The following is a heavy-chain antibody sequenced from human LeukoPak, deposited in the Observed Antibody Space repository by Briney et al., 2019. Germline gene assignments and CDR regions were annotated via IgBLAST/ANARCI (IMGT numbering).Heavy chain of an antibody. CDR2: ISSSGFNI. CDR3: AKGGSSSWFHFDY. D-gene: IGHD6-13*01. CDR1: GFTFSSYE. V-gene: IGHV3-48*03. J-gene: IGHJ4*02. Sequence: PGGSLRLSCAVSGFTFSSYEMNWVRQAPGKGLEWVSYISSSGFNIYYADSVKGRFTISRDNAKNSLYLQMNSLRAEDTAVYYCAKGGSSSWFHFDYWGQGTLVTVSS.